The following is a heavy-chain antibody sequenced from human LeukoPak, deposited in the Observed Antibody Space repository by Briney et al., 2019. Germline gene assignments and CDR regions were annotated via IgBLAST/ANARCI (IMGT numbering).Heavy chain of an antibody. J-gene: IGHJ3*02. CDR3: AREGGEYSSSSTPGWGAFDI. Sequence: GGSLRLSCAASGFTFSSYSMNWVRQAPGKGLEWVSSISSSSSYIYYADSVKGRFTISRDNAKNSLYLQMNSLRAEDTAVYYCAREGGEYSSSSTPGWGAFDIWGQGTMVTVSS. V-gene: IGHV3-21*01. D-gene: IGHD6-6*01. CDR1: GFTFSSYS. CDR2: ISSSSSYI.